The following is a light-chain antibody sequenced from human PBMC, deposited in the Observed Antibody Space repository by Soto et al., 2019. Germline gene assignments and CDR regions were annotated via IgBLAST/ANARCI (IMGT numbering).Light chain of an antibody. Sequence: QSALTQAPSVSGTPGQRVTISCSGSSSSIGSNSVYWYQHLTGTAPKLLIYRNNQRPSGVPDRISGSKSDTSASLAISGLRSEDEADYYCATWDDSLSGFVFGTGTKVTVL. J-gene: IGLJ1*01. V-gene: IGLV1-47*01. CDR2: RNN. CDR3: ATWDDSLSGFV. CDR1: SSSIGSNS.